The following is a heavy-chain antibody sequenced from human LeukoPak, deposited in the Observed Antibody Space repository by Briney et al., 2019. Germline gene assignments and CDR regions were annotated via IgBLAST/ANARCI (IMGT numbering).Heavy chain of an antibody. CDR3: VQDSLTSLGHSQYYYRMDV. V-gene: IGHV3-23*01. J-gene: IGHJ6*02. CDR2: IVMGGDLA. Sequence: GGCLRLACAASGFTVNNYGLSSVRQAPGKGLQWLSSIVMGGDLAYYAHSVKGRFSISRDNSTNTLFLQINSLRAEHTAVYFCVQDSLTSLGHSQYYYRMDVWGQGPTVPVSS. CDR1: GFTVNNYG. D-gene: IGHD3-16*01.